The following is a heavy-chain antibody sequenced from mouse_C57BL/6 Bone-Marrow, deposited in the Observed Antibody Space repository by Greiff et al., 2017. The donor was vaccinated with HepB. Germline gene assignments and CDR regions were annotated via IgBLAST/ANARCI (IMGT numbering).Heavy chain of an antibody. Sequence: EVQLQQSGPELVKPGASVKIPCKASGYTFTDYNMAWVKQSHGKSLEWIGDINPNNGGTIYNQKFKGKATLTVDKSSSTAYMELRSLTSEDTAVYYCERITTVVAQWYFDVWGTGTTVTVSS. D-gene: IGHD1-1*01. CDR2: INPNNGGT. CDR1: GYTFTDYN. J-gene: IGHJ1*03. CDR3: ERITTVVAQWYFDV. V-gene: IGHV1-18*01.